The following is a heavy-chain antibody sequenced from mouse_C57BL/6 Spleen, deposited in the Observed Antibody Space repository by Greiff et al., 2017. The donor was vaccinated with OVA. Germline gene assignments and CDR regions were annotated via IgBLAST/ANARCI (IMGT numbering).Heavy chain of an antibody. V-gene: IGHV5-16*01. CDR2: INYDGSST. Sequence: DVKLVESEGGLVQPGSSMKLSCTASGFTFSDYYMAWVRQVPEKGLEWVANINYDGSSTYYLDSLKSRFIISRDNAKNILYLQMSSLKSEDTATYYCAREGWYFDVWGTGTTVTVSS. J-gene: IGHJ1*03. CDR3: AREGWYFDV. CDR1: GFTFSDYY.